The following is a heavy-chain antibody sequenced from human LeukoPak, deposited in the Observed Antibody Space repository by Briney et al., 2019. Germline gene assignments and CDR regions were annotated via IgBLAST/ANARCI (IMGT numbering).Heavy chain of an antibody. D-gene: IGHD5-18*01. J-gene: IGHJ4*02. CDR1: GYTFTSYY. Sequence: ASVKVSCKASGYTFTSYYMHCVRQAPGQGLEWMGIINPSGGSTSYAQKFQGRVTMTRDTSTSTVYMELSSLRSEDTAVYYCARDLYPTWIQLLGPFDYWGQGTLVTVSS. CDR2: INPSGGST. CDR3: ARDLYPTWIQLLGPFDY. V-gene: IGHV1-46*01.